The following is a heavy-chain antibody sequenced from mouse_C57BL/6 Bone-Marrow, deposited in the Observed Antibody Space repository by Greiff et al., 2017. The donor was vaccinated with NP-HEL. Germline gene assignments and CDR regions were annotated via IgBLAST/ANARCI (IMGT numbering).Heavy chain of an antibody. J-gene: IGHJ2*01. CDR1: GYTFTSYW. V-gene: IGHV1-64*01. CDR3: ARGGYYYGSSPLGY. D-gene: IGHD1-1*01. CDR2: IHPNSGST. Sequence: VQLQQPGAELVKPGASVKLSCKASGYTFTSYWMHWVKQRPGQGLEWIGMIHPNSGSTNYNEKFKSKATLTVDKSSSTAYMQLSSLTSEDSAVYYCARGGYYYGSSPLGYWGQGTTLTVSS.